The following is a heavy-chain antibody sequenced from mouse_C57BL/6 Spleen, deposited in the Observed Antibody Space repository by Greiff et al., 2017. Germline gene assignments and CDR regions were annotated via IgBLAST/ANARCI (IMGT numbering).Heavy chain of an antibody. Sequence: EVQLQQSGPELVKPGASVKISCKASGYSFTDYNMNWVKQSNGKSLEWIGVINPNYGTTSYNQKFKGKATLTVDQASSTAYMQLNSLTSEDSAVYYCAREGDYGLYYAMDYWGQGTSVTVSS. J-gene: IGHJ4*01. V-gene: IGHV1-39*01. D-gene: IGHD1-1*01. CDR1: GYSFTDYN. CDR3: AREGDYGLYYAMDY. CDR2: INPNYGTT.